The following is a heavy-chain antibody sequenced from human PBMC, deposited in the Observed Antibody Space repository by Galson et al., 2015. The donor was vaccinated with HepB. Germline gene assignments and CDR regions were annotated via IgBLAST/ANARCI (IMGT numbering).Heavy chain of an antibody. J-gene: IGHJ4*02. CDR2: LSYAGRT. V-gene: IGHV4-59*08. CDR1: GDSITNYS. D-gene: IGHD5/OR15-5a*01. Sequence: SETLSLTCPASGDSITNYSWSWVRQPPGGGLEWVGVLSYAGRTNYSPSLKSRVTISLDTSKNQLSLKMTSVTAADTAVYYCARQPHRRVWEYFDYWGQGTLVSVSS. CDR3: ARQPHRRVWEYFDY.